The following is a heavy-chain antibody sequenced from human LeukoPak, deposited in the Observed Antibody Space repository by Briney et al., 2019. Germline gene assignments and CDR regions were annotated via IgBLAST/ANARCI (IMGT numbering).Heavy chain of an antibody. Sequence: ASVKVSCKASGYTFTSYDINWVRRATGQGLEWMGWMNPNSGNTGYAQKFQGRVTMTRNTSISTAYMELSSLRSEDTAVYYCARGPAYYYDSSGYPDPWGQGTLVTVSS. CDR1: GYTFTSYD. CDR3: ARGPAYYYDSSGYPDP. J-gene: IGHJ5*02. V-gene: IGHV1-8*01. D-gene: IGHD3-22*01. CDR2: MNPNSGNT.